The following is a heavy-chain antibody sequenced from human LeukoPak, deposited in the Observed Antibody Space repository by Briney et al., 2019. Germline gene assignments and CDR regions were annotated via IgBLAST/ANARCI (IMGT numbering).Heavy chain of an antibody. J-gene: IGHJ4*02. CDR3: AREGQEYYDILTGAFDY. CDR2: IYSGGST. Sequence: GGSLRLSRAASGFTVSSNYMSWVRQAPGKGLEWVSVIYSGGSTYYADSVRARFTISRDNSKNTLYLQMNSLRGEDTAVYYCAREGQEYYDILTGAFDYWGQGTLVTVSS. CDR1: GFTVSSNY. V-gene: IGHV3-53*01. D-gene: IGHD3-9*01.